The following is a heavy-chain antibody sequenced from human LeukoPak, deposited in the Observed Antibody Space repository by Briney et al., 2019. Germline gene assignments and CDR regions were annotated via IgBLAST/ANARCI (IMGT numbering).Heavy chain of an antibody. Sequence: ASVKVSCKASGYTFTGYYMHWVRQAPGQGLEWMGWINPNSGGTNYAQKFQGRVTMTRDTSISTAYMELSRLRSDDTAVYYCARVPYCSSTSCHEYFQHWGQGTLVTVSS. V-gene: IGHV1-2*02. CDR3: ARVPYCSSTSCHEYFQH. CDR2: INPNSGGT. CDR1: GYTFTGYY. J-gene: IGHJ1*01. D-gene: IGHD2-2*01.